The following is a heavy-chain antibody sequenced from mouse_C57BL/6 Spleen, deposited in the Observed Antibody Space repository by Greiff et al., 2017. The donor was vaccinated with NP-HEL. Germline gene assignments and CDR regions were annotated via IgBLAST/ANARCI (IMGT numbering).Heavy chain of an antibody. CDR1: GYTFTSYW. CDR2: IDPSDSYT. Sequence: VQLQQPGAELVRPGTSVKLSCKASGYTFTSYWMHWVKQRPGQGLEWIGVIDPSDSYTNYNQKFKGKATLTVDPSSSTAYMQLSSLTSEDSAVYYCARSPRSYYFDYWGQGTTLTVSS. J-gene: IGHJ2*01. CDR3: ARSPRSYYFDY. V-gene: IGHV1-59*01.